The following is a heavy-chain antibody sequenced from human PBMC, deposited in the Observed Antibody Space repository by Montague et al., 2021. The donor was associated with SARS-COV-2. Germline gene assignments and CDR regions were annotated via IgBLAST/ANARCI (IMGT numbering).Heavy chain of an antibody. V-gene: IGHV2-70*11. CDR1: GFSLSTSGMC. Sequence: PALVKPTQTLTLTCTFSGFSLSTSGMCVSWIRQPPGKALEWLARIDWDDDKYYSTPLKTRLTISKDTSKNQVVLTMTNMDPVDTATYYCAREYYYDSSGYYGYAFDXWGQGTMVTVSS. J-gene: IGHJ3*02. D-gene: IGHD3-22*01. CDR3: AREYYYDSSGYYGYAFDX. CDR2: IDWDDDK.